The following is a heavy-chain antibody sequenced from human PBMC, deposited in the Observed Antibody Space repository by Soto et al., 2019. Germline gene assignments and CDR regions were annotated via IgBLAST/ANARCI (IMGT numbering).Heavy chain of an antibody. D-gene: IGHD3-22*01. CDR2: ISAYNGNT. Sequence: ASVKVSCKASGYTLTNDYMHWVRQAPGQGLEWMGWISAYNGNTNYAQKLQGRVTMTTDTSTSTAYMELRSLRSDDTAVYYCARDQEYYYDSSGYRYWGQGTLVTVSS. CDR3: ARDQEYYYDSSGYRY. V-gene: IGHV1-18*04. J-gene: IGHJ4*02. CDR1: GYTLTNDY.